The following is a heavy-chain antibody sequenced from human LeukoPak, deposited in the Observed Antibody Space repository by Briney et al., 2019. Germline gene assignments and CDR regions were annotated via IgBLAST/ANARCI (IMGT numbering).Heavy chain of an antibody. D-gene: IGHD5-18*01. CDR1: GGSFSGYY. CDR3: ARDAGYGYDRFDY. Sequence: KPSETLSLTCAVYGGSFSGYYWSWIRQPPGKGLEWIGEINHSGSTNYNPSLKSRVTISVDTSKNQFSLKLSSVTAADTAVYYCARDAGYGYDRFDYWGQGTQVTVSS. J-gene: IGHJ4*02. V-gene: IGHV4-34*01. CDR2: INHSGST.